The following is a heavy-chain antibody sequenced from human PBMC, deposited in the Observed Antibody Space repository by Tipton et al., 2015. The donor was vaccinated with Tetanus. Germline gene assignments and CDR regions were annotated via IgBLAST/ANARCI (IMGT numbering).Heavy chain of an antibody. CDR1: GGSFSGNY. Sequence: LRLSCAVYGGSFSGNYWTWIRQPPGKALEWIGSIYYSGSTFYHPSLQSRVTIFVDTSKNQFSLRLSSVTAADTAVYFCARHPPPYYYGSGSYLDYWGQGTPVTVSS. CDR3: ARHPPPYYYGSGSYLDY. D-gene: IGHD3-10*01. J-gene: IGHJ4*02. V-gene: IGHV4-34*01. CDR2: IYYSGST.